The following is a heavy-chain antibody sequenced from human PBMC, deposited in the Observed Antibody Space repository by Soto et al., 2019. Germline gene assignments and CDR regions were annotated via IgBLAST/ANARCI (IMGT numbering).Heavy chain of an antibody. J-gene: IGHJ4*02. CDR3: AKDISLGELSAPDH. CDR2: MSWNRGSI. D-gene: IGHD3-16*02. Sequence: GGSLRLSCVASGFTFDDFAMHWVRQAPGKGLEWVLGMSWNRGSIVYADSVKGRFTISRDNAKNSLYLQMNSLRPEDTVLYYCAKDISLGELSAPDHWGQGTLVTVSS. CDR1: GFTFDDFA. V-gene: IGHV3-9*01.